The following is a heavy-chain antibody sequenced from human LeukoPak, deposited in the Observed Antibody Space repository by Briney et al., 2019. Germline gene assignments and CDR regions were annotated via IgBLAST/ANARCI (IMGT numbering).Heavy chain of an antibody. CDR1: GFTFGKYA. D-gene: IGHD3-22*01. Sequence: GGSLRLSCVASGFTFGKYAMVCVRQAPGKGLECVSGITSSGAGASYADTVKGRFTFYRDNSKNTLYLQMNSLRAEDTAVYYCAKDQFYDSTGYNFDDWGQGTLVSVSS. CDR2: ITSSGAGA. CDR3: AKDQFYDSTGYNFDD. V-gene: IGHV3-23*01. J-gene: IGHJ4*02.